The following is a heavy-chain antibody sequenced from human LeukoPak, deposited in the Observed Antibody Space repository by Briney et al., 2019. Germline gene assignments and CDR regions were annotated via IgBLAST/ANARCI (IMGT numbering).Heavy chain of an antibody. D-gene: IGHD2-2*01. V-gene: IGHV3-7*01. CDR3: ARDRCSSTSCFYDF. CDR2: MKQDGSEE. Sequence: PGGSLRLSCAASGFTFSHYWMTWVRQAPGKGLEWVANMKQDGSEEFYVDSVKGRFTVSRDNAKNSLYLQMNSLRAEDTAVYYCARDRCSSTSCFYDFWGQGTLVTVSS. J-gene: IGHJ4*02. CDR1: GFTFSHYW.